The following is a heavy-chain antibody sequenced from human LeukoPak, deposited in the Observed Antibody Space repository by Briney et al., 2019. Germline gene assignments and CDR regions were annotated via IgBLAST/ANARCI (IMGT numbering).Heavy chain of an antibody. CDR3: ARDAVAGTRDYYYYYMDV. V-gene: IGHV4-39*07. CDR1: GGSISSSSYC. CDR2: IYYSGST. D-gene: IGHD6-19*01. J-gene: IGHJ6*03. Sequence: PSETLSLTCTVSGGSISSSSYCWGWIRQPPGKGLEWIGSIYYSGSTYYNPSLKSRVTISVDTSKNQFSLKLSSVTAADTAVYYSARDAVAGTRDYYYYYMDVWGKGTTVTVSS.